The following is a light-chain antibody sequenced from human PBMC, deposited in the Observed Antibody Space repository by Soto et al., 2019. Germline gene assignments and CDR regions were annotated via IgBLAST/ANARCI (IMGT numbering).Light chain of an antibody. Sequence: QSALTQPASLSGSPGQSITISCTGTSSDFGSYNLVSWYQQHPGKAPKLMIYEGSKGPSGVSNRFSGSKSGNTASLTISGLQSEDEADYYCCSYAGSSSNVVFGGGTKVTVL. V-gene: IGLV2-23*01. CDR2: EGS. CDR1: SSDFGSYNL. J-gene: IGLJ2*01. CDR3: CSYAGSSSNVV.